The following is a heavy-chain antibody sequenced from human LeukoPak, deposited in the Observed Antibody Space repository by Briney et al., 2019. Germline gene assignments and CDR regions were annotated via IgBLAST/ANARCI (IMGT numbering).Heavy chain of an antibody. Sequence: GGSLRLSCAASGFTFNNYAMSWVRQTPGKGLEWVSAIASGGSTFYADSVKGRFTIPRDNSKNTIYLQMNSLRAEDTAVYYCAKSRDGYKVHEADWGQGTLVTVSS. CDR3: AKSRDGYKVHEAD. CDR1: GFTFNNYA. D-gene: IGHD5-24*01. V-gene: IGHV3-23*01. CDR2: IASGGST. J-gene: IGHJ4*02.